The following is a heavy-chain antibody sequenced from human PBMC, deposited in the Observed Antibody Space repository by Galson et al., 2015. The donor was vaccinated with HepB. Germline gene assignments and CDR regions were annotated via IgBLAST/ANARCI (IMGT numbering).Heavy chain of an antibody. CDR3: AAKKGTFFDY. Sequence: SLRLSCAASGFTFSSYSMNWVRQAPGKGLEWVSSISSSSSYIYYADSVKGRFTIPRDNAKNSLYLQMNSLRTEDTALYYCAAKKGTFFDYWGQGALVTVSS. CDR2: ISSSSSYI. J-gene: IGHJ4*02. V-gene: IGHV3-21*04. CDR1: GFTFSSYS.